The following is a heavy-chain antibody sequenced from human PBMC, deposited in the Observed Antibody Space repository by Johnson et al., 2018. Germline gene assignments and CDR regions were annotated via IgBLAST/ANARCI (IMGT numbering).Heavy chain of an antibody. J-gene: IGHJ3*02. D-gene: IGHD3-16*01. V-gene: IGHV3-7*01. CDR2: IKQDVSEK. CDR1: GFTFSSYW. CDR3: ARVHLGGAFDI. Sequence: VQLVESGGGLVQPGGSLRLSCAASGFTFSSYWMSWVRQAPGEGLEWVANIKQDVSEKYYVDSVKGRFSISRDNAKNSLYLQMNSLRVEDTAVYYCARVHLGGAFDIWGQGTMVTVSS.